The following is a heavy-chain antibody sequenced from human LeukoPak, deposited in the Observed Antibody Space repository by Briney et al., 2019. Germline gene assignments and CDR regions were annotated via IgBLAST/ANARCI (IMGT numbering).Heavy chain of an antibody. V-gene: IGHV1-2*02. Sequence: GASVKVSCKASGYTFTGYYMHWVRQAPGQGLEWMGWINPNSGGTNYAKKFQGRVTMTRDTSISTAYMELSRLRSDDTAVYYCARDNSVEDTAWWFDPWGQGTLVTVSS. CDR2: INPNSGGT. D-gene: IGHD4-23*01. CDR3: ARDNSVEDTAWWFDP. CDR1: GYTFTGYY. J-gene: IGHJ5*02.